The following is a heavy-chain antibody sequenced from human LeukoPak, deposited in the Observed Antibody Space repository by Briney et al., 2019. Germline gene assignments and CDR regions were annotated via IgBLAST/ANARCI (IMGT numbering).Heavy chain of an antibody. J-gene: IGHJ4*02. V-gene: IGHV3-23*01. CDR1: GFTFSSYA. CDR3: AKSGGFSSSVNFDY. D-gene: IGHD6-13*01. Sequence: GGSLRLSCAASGFTFSSYAMSWVRQAPGKGLEGVSAISGSGGSTYYADSVKGRFTISRDNSKNTLYLQMNSLRAEDTAVYYCAKSGGFSSSVNFDYWGQGTLVTVSS. CDR2: ISGSGGST.